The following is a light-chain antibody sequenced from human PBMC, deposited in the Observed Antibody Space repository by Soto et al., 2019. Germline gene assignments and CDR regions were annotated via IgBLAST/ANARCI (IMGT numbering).Light chain of an antibody. CDR2: ESY. V-gene: IGLV2-14*02. CDR1: SSDIGSFNL. CDR3: SSYGGYNNVV. J-gene: IGLJ1*01. Sequence: QSALTQPASLSGSPGQSITISCTGTSSDIGSFNLVSWYQQFPGEVPKLILYESYKRPSGISTRFSGSKSGNTASLTVSGLQAEDEGTYYCSSYGGYNNVVFGTGTKLTVL.